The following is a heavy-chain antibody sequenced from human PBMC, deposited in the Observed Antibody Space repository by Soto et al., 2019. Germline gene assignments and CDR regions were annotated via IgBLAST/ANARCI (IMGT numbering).Heavy chain of an antibody. CDR1: GGSISSSNW. V-gene: IGHV4-31*01. D-gene: IGHD3-10*01. CDR3: ARSVTP. CDR2: IYYSGST. Sequence: SETLSLTCAVSGGSISSSNWWSWVRQHPGKGLEWIGYIYYSGSTYYNPSLKSLVTISVDTSKNQFSLNLSSVTAADTAVYYCARSVTPWGQGTLVTVSS. J-gene: IGHJ5*02.